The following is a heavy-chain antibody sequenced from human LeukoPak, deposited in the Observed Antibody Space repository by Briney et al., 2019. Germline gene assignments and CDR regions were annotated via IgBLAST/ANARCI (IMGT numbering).Heavy chain of an antibody. CDR3: ARGSDEDIVLMVYAIWFDP. CDR1: GGSISSSSYY. Sequence: SDTLSLTCTVSGGSISSSSYYWGWIRQPPGKGLEWIGSIYYSGSTYYNPSLKSRVTISVDTSKNQFSLKLSSVTAADTAVYYCARGSDEDIVLMVYAIWFDPWGQGTLVTVSS. D-gene: IGHD2-8*01. J-gene: IGHJ5*02. CDR2: IYYSGST. V-gene: IGHV4-39*07.